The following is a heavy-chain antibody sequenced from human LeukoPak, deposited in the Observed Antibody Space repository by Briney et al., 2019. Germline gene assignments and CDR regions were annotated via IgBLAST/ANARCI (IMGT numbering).Heavy chain of an antibody. CDR3: ARDRFCTGGSCYGWLDY. D-gene: IGHD2-15*01. Sequence: GGSLRLSCAASGFTFSSYAMSWVRQAPGKGLEWVSVIYSDSCYADSVKGRFTISRDNSKNTVYLQMNSLRTEDTAVYYCARDRFCTGGSCYGWLDYWGQGTVVTVSS. CDR1: GFTFSSYA. V-gene: IGHV3-66*01. CDR2: IYSDS. J-gene: IGHJ4*02.